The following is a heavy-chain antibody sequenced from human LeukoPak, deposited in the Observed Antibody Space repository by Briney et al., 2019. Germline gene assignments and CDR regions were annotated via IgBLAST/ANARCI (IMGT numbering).Heavy chain of an antibody. CDR2: ISYDGSNK. J-gene: IGHJ4*02. Sequence: PGGSLRLSCAASGITFSSFGMGWVRQAPGKGLEWVAVISYDGSNKYYADSVKGRFTISRDNSKNTLYLQMNSLRAEDTAVYYCARDFEEVGVVPAFFDYWGQGTLVTVSS. CDR3: ARDFEEVGVVPAFFDY. D-gene: IGHD2-2*01. CDR1: GITFSSFG. V-gene: IGHV3-30*03.